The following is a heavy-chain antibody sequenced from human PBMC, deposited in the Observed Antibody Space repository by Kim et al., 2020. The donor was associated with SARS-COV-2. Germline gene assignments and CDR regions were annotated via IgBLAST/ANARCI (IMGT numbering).Heavy chain of an antibody. Sequence: AESVKGRLTISRDNAKNTLYLQMNSLRAEDTALYYCARGILRTKGAFDIWGQGAMVTVSS. D-gene: IGHD1-26*01. J-gene: IGHJ3*02. CDR3: ARGILRTKGAFDI. V-gene: IGHV3-74*01.